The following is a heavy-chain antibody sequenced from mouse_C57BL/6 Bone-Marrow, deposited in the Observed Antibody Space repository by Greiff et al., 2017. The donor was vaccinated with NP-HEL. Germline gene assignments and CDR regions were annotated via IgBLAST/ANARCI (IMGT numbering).Heavy chain of an antibody. V-gene: IGHV1-52*01. CDR1: GYTFTSYW. D-gene: IGHD1-1*01. J-gene: IGHJ2*01. Sequence: QVQLQQPGAELVRPGSSVKLSCKASGYTFTSYWMHWVKQRPIQGLEWIGNIDPSDSETHYNQKFKDKATLTVDKSSSTAYMQLGSLTSEASAVYYCASYLLRKGGYFDFWGQGTTLTVSS. CDR3: ASYLLRKGGYFDF. CDR2: IDPSDSET.